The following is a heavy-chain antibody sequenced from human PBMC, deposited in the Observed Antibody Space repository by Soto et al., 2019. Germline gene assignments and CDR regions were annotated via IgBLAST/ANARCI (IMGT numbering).Heavy chain of an antibody. V-gene: IGHV1-2*04. D-gene: IGHD3-22*01. CDR2: INPNSGGT. CDR3: ARGGDYYDSSGYHEVPFDI. Sequence: QVQLVQSGAEVKKPGASVKVSCKASGYTFTGYYMHWVRQAPGQGLEWMGWINPNSGGTNYAQKFQGWVTMTRDTSISTAYMELSRLRSDDTAVYYCARGGDYYDSSGYHEVPFDIWGQGTMVTVSS. CDR1: GYTFTGYY. J-gene: IGHJ3*02.